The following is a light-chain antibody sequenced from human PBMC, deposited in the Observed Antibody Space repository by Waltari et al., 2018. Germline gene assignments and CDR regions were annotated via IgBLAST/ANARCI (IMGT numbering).Light chain of an antibody. CDR1: QSVSNTY. J-gene: IGKJ4*01. CDR2: GAS. V-gene: IGKV3-20*01. CDR3: QQYNYSPLT. Sequence: IVLTQSPGTLSLSPGGRATLSCRASQSVSNTYLAWYQRKPGQAPRLLIYGASSRATGIPDRFSGSGSGTEFTLTINALEPEDSAVYFCQQYNYSPLTFGGGTRVEIK.